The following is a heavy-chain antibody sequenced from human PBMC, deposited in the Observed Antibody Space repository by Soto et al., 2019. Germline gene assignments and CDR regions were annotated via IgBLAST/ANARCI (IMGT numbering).Heavy chain of an antibody. Sequence: QVQLQESGPGLVKPSQTLSLTCIVSGGSIDNNDYSWTWIRQRPGGGLEWLGSNNYRADTYFTPSLKSRITISLDTSQNHFSLCLTSVTVADTGIYYCARGGSGWKALNYFDSLGQGILVTVSS. J-gene: IGHJ4*02. CDR1: GGSIDNNDYS. CDR3: ARGGSGWKALNYFDS. V-gene: IGHV4-31*03. D-gene: IGHD6-19*01. CDR2: NNYRADT.